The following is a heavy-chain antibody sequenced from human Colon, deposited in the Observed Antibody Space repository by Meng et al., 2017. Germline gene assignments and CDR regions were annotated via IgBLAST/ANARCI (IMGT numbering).Heavy chain of an antibody. D-gene: IGHD2-8*01. V-gene: IGHV3-74*01. CDR1: GFTLDTYW. Sequence: GESLKISCAASGFTLDTYWMHWVRQAPGKGLEWVSGINSDGSVISYVDSVRGRFTISRDNAKNTLYLQMDSLRGEDTAVYYCIRQTSMGHWGQGTLVTVSS. CDR2: INSDGSVI. J-gene: IGHJ4*02. CDR3: IRQTSMGH.